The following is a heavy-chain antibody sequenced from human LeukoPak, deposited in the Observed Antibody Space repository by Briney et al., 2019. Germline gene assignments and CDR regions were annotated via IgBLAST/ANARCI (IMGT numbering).Heavy chain of an antibody. CDR1: GGSISSGSYY. D-gene: IGHD4-11*01. J-gene: IGHJ3*02. Sequence: PSETLSLTCNVSGGSISSGSYYWSWIRQPAGKGLEWIGRIYTSGTTNYNPSLKSRVTISVDTSKNQFSLKLSSVTAADTAVYYCAGSTTLTTYGFDIWGQGTLVTVSS. V-gene: IGHV4-61*02. CDR2: IYTSGTT. CDR3: AGSTTLTTYGFDI.